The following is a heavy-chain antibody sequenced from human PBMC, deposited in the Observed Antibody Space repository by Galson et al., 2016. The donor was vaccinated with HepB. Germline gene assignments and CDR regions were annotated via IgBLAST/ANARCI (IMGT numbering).Heavy chain of an antibody. V-gene: IGHV3-21*01. CDR1: GFTFSSYT. CDR3: ARSGGGGWTGFDY. Sequence: SLRLSCAASGFTFSSYTINWVRQAPGKGLEWVSSISTGSSYIHYADSVKGRFAISRDNARNSLSLQMNSLRAEDTAVYYCARSGGGGWTGFDYWGQGTLVTVSS. J-gene: IGHJ4*02. D-gene: IGHD6-19*01. CDR2: ISTGSSYI.